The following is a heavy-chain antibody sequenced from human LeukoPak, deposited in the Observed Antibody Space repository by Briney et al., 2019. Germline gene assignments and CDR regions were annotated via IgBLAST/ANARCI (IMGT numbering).Heavy chain of an antibody. CDR2: ISAYNGNT. D-gene: IGHD6-6*01. CDR1: GYTFTNYG. CDR3: ARSFFGFGGIAARIDY. J-gene: IGHJ4*02. V-gene: IGHV1-18*01. Sequence: ASVKVSCKASGYTFTNYGISWVRQAPGQGLEWMGWISAYNGNTNYAQKLQGRVTMTTDTSTSTAYMELRSLRSDDTAVYYCARSFFGFGGIAARIDYWGQGTLVTVSS.